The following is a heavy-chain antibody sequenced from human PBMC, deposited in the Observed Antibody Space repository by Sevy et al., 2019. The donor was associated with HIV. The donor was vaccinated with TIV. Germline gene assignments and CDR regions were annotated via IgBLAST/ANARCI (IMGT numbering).Heavy chain of an antibody. CDR2: IWYDGSNN. V-gene: IGHV3-33*01. CDR1: GFTFSSNV. Sequence: GGSLRLSCAATGFTFSSNVIHFVRQAPAKWMEWVAVIWYDGSNNYYADSVKGRLTISRDNSKNTLYLQMNSLRAEDTAVYYCARDRNVVVPAADAIDYWGQGTLVTVSS. D-gene: IGHD2-2*01. CDR3: ARDRNVVVPAADAIDY. J-gene: IGHJ4*02.